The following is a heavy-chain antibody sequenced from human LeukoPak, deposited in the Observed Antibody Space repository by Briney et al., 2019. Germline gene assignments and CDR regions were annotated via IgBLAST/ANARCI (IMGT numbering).Heavy chain of an antibody. D-gene: IGHD2-15*01. J-gene: IGHJ6*02. CDR1: GGTFSSYA. Sequence: SVKVSCKASGGTFSSYAISWVRQAPGQGLEWMGGIIPIFGTANYAQKFQGRVTITADESTSTAYMELSSLRSEDTAVYYCASSLTPPRRYCSGGSCYYYYGMDVWGQGTTVTVSS. V-gene: IGHV1-69*13. CDR3: ASSLTPPRRYCSGGSCYYYYGMDV. CDR2: IIPIFGTA.